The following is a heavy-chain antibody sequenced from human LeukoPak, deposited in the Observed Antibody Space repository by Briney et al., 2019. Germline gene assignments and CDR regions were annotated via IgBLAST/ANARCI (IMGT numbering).Heavy chain of an antibody. CDR2: INSDGSST. CDR3: ARGTVAGLDYFDF. Sequence: GGSLRLSCAASGFTFSNYWMHWVRQAPGKGLVWVSRINSDGSSTNYADSVKGRFTISRDNAMKTLYLQMNSLRVEDTAVYYCARGTVAGLDYFDFWGQGTLVTVSS. V-gene: IGHV3-74*01. CDR1: GFTFSNYW. J-gene: IGHJ4*02. D-gene: IGHD6-19*01.